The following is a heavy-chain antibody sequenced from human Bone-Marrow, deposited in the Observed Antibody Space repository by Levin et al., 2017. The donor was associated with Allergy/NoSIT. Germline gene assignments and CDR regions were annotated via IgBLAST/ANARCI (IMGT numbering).Heavy chain of an antibody. Sequence: GESLKISCAASGFSFSRHGMHWVRQAPGKGLEWVAVISYDGSTQRYVDSVKGRFTISRDDSKNTLYLQMNSLRGEDTAVYYCAKDVSRQWLAPFDSWGQGTLVTVSS. D-gene: IGHD6-19*01. CDR3: AKDVSRQWLAPFDS. CDR2: ISYDGSTQ. V-gene: IGHV3-30*18. J-gene: IGHJ4*02. CDR1: GFSFSRHG.